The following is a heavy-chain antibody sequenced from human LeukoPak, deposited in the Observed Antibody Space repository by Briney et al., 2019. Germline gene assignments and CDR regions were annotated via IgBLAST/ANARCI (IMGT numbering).Heavy chain of an antibody. CDR2: IRYDGSNK. D-gene: IGHD3-22*01. J-gene: IGHJ4*02. CDR1: GFIFSSYG. V-gene: IGHV3-30*02. CDR3: AKDSYRGDSSENFDY. Sequence: PGGSLRLSCAASGFIFSSYGMHWVRQAPGKGLEWVAFIRYDGSNKYYADSVKGRFTISRDNSKNTLYLQMNSLRAEDTAVYYCAKDSYRGDSSENFDYWGQGTLVTVSS.